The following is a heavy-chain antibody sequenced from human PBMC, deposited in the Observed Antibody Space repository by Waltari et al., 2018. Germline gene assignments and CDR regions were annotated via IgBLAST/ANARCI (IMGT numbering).Heavy chain of an antibody. V-gene: IGHV4-39*01. J-gene: IGHJ4*02. Sequence: QLQLQESGPGLVKPSETLSLTCTVSGGSISSSSYYWGWIRQPPGKGLEWIGSIYYSGSTAYNPAIKSRVTISVDTSKNQFSLKLSSVTAADTAVYYCARHDYDSSGYYRYYFDYWGQGTLVTVSS. CDR3: ARHDYDSSGYYRYYFDY. D-gene: IGHD3-22*01. CDR1: GGSISSSSYY. CDR2: IYYSGST.